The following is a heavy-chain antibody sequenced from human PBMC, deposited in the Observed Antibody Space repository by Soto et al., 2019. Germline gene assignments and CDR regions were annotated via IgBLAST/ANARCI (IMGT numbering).Heavy chain of an antibody. CDR2: INGDGSTT. D-gene: IGHD1-20*01. CDR1: GFTFSNYW. J-gene: IGHJ4*02. V-gene: IGHV3-74*01. CDR3: VRGSVYNWRGDF. Sequence: EVQLVVSGGDLIQPGGSLRLSCAASGFTFSNYWMHWVRQAPGKGLVWVSRINGDGSTTSYADSVKGRFTISRDNAKNTLSLQVNSLRAEETAVYYCVRGSVYNWRGDFWGQGPLVTVSS.